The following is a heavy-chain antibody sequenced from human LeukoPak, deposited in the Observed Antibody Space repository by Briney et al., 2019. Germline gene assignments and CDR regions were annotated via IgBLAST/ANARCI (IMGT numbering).Heavy chain of an antibody. CDR2: IYYSGST. D-gene: IGHD3-22*01. CDR1: GGSISSYY. CDR3: ARHYRGGYDSSGYYFDY. J-gene: IGHJ4*02. Sequence: SETLSLTCTVSGGSISSYYWSWIRQPPGKGLEWIGYIYYSGSTNYNPSLKSRVTISVDTSKNQFSLKLSSVTAADTAVYYRARHYRGGYDSSGYYFDYWGQGTLVAVSS. V-gene: IGHV4-59*08.